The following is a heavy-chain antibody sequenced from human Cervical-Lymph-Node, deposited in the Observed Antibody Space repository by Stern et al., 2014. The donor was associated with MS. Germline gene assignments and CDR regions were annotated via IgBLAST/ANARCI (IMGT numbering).Heavy chain of an antibody. V-gene: IGHV3-73*02. CDR1: GFTFSGST. D-gene: IGHD2-2*01. CDR2: IRTKAYNYAT. J-gene: IGHJ4*02. Sequence: EVQLVESGGGLVQPGGSLKLSCAASGFTFSGSTIHWVRQASGKGLEWVGRIRTKAYNYATAYAASVRGRFTISREDSKNTAYLQMNSLKTEDTAVYYCTFCSTTICYDYEFDYWGQGTLVTVSS. CDR3: TFCSTTICYDYEFDY.